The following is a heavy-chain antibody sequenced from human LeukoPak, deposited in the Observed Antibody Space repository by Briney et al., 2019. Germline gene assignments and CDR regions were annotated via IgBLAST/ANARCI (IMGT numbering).Heavy chain of an antibody. CDR2: IYYSGST. J-gene: IGHJ4*02. CDR3: ARVAAAGPRTPLGDFDY. D-gene: IGHD6-13*01. CDR1: GGSISSGTYF. V-gene: IGHV4-31*03. Sequence: SQTLSLTCTVSGGSISSGTYFWSWVRQHPGKGLEWIGYIYYSGSTNYNPSLRSRVTISVDSSKNQFSLKLSAVTAADTAVYYCARVAAAGPRTPLGDFDYWGQGTLVTVSS.